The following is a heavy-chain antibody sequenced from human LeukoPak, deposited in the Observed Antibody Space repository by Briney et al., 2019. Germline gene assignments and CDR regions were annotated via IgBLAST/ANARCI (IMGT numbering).Heavy chain of an antibody. J-gene: IGHJ3*02. CDR1: GFTFSSYR. CDR3: ARDIHSVAFDI. V-gene: IGHV3-48*01. CDR2: ISSSSSTI. Sequence: PGGSLRLSCAASGFTFSSYRMNWVRQAPGKGLEWVSYISSSSSTIYYADSVKGRFTISRDNSKNTLYLQMNSLGVEDTAVYYCARDIHSVAFDIWGQGTMVTVSS.